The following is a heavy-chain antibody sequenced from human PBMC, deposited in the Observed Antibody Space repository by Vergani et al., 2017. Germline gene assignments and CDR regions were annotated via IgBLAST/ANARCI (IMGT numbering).Heavy chain of an antibody. V-gene: IGHV1-69*08. CDR3: ARERADIVVVAVQKGWFDP. CDR2: IIPILGIA. Sequence: QVQLVQSGAEVKKPGSSVKVSCKASGGTFSSYTISWVRQAPGQGLEWMGRIIPILGIANYAQKFQGRVTITADKSTRTAYMELSSLSSEDTAVYYCARERADIVVVAVQKGWFDPWGQGTLVTVSS. CDR1: GGTFSSYT. D-gene: IGHD2-15*01. J-gene: IGHJ5*02.